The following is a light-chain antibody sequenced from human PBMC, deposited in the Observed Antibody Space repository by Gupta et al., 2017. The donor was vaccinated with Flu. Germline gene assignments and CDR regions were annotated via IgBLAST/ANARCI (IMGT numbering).Light chain of an antibody. V-gene: IGLV1-47*01. J-gene: IGLJ3*02. Sequence: QSVLTQPPSASGTPPQRVTITCSGNSPNLGSNHVYWYQQLPGTAPKLLICRNDQRPSGVPAQFSASKSAASATLVISRLRAEEEAAYYYGASDDSLSDHWVFGGGTRLTVL. CDR2: RND. CDR3: GASDDSLSDHWV. CDR1: SPNLGSNH.